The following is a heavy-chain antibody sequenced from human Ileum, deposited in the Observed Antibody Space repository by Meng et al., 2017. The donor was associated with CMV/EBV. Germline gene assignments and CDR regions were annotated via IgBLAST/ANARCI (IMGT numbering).Heavy chain of an antibody. D-gene: IGHD7-27*01. CDR1: GLSVSSNY. J-gene: IGHJ4*02. CDR2: IYDGGST. Sequence: EVQLVAAGGDLVQPGGSLRLSCAASGLSVSSNYMTWVRQAPGKGLEWVSVIYDGGSTYYADSVKGRFTISRDNSKNMLYLQMNSLRVEDTAVYYCATELGIERDYWGQGTLVTVSS. CDR3: ATELGIERDY. V-gene: IGHV3-66*01.